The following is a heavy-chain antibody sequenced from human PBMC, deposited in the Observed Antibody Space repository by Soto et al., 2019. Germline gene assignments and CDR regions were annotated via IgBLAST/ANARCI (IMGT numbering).Heavy chain of an antibody. V-gene: IGHV1-8*01. CDR3: ARMASSGSLNWFDP. CDR1: GYTFTNYE. CDR2: MNPGSGNT. Sequence: ASVKVSCKASGYTFTNYEINWVRQATGQGLKWMGWMNPGSGNTGYAHKFQGRVTMTRNISISTSYMELSRLGSDDTAIYYCARMASSGSLNWFDPWGQGTLVTVSS. J-gene: IGHJ5*02. D-gene: IGHD3-10*01.